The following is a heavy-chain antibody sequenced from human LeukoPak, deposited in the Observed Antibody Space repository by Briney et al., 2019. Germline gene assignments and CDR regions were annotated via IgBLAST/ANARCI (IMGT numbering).Heavy chain of an antibody. D-gene: IGHD5-18*01. CDR1: GFTFSSYA. Sequence: GGSLRLSCAASGFTFSSYAMSWVRQAPGKGLEWVSTITGSGGTTYYGDSVKGRFTISRDNSENTLYLQMNSLRAEDTAVYYCAKRIARGGYTYGPIGNGYWGQGTLVTVSS. CDR3: AKRIARGGYTYGPIGNGY. CDR2: ITGSGGTT. V-gene: IGHV3-23*01. J-gene: IGHJ4*02.